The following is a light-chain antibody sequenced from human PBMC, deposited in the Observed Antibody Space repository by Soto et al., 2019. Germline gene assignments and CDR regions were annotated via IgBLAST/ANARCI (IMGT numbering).Light chain of an antibody. J-gene: IGKJ4*01. CDR2: GAS. CDR1: QSVNNN. V-gene: IGKV3-15*01. Sequence: EIVMTQAPSTLSVSPGARATLSCRASQSVNNNLAWYQQKPGRAPRLLIYGASTRATGVPARFTASGSGTEFTLTISSLQSEDFGIYFCQEYNDWPPLTFGGGTKVDIK. CDR3: QEYNDWPPLT.